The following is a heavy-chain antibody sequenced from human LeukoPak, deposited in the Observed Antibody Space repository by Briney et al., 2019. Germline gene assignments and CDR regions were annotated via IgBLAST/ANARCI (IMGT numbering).Heavy chain of an antibody. CDR2: INTNTGNP. CDR3: GLRVVIDYYYYGMDV. J-gene: IGHJ6*02. CDR1: GYTFTSYA. D-gene: IGHD3-3*01. V-gene: IGHV7-4-1*02. Sequence: ASVKVSCKASGYTFTSYAMNWVRQAPGQGLEWMGWINTNTGNPTYAQGFTGRFVFSLDTSVSTAYLQISSLKAEDTAVYYCGLRVVIDYYYYGMDVWGQGTTVTVSS.